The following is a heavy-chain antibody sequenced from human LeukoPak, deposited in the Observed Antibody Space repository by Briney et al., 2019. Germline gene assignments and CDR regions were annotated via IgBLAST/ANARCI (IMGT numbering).Heavy chain of an antibody. Sequence: ETLSLTCTVSGGSISSGSKYRGWIRQPPGEGLEWVSGLTSGGGSTYYADSVKGRFTISRDNSKNTLYLQMNSLRAEDTALYYCAKDGMHLNAAFDIWGLGTMVTVSS. CDR1: GGSISSGS. V-gene: IGHV3-23*01. D-gene: IGHD1-26*01. J-gene: IGHJ3*02. CDR2: LTSGGGST. CDR3: AKDGMHLNAAFDI.